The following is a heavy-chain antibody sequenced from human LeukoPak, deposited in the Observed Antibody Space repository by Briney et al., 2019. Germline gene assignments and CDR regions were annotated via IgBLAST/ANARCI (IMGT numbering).Heavy chain of an antibody. CDR2: IYYSGST. J-gene: IGHJ4*02. Sequence: SETLSLTCTVSGGSISSYYWSWIRQPAGKGLEWIGYIYYSGSTNYNPSLKSRVTISVDTSKNQFSLKLSSVTAADTAVYYCARGPRDYYDSSGYYYTYWGQGTLVTVSS. V-gene: IGHV4-59*12. D-gene: IGHD3-22*01. CDR3: ARGPRDYYDSSGYYYTY. CDR1: GGSISSYY.